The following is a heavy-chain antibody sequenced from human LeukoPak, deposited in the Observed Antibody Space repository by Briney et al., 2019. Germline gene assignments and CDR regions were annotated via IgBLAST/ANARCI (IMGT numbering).Heavy chain of an antibody. V-gene: IGHV4-59*12. CDR2: VYYSGTT. J-gene: IGHJ6*03. Sequence: PSETLSLTCAVSGASITSYYWSWIRQPPGKGLEWIGYVYYSGTTNYNPSVKSRVTISIDTSKNQFSLKLSSVTAADTAVYYCASVDYYYYYMDVWGKGTTVTVSS. CDR1: GASITSYY. CDR3: ASVDYYYYYMDV.